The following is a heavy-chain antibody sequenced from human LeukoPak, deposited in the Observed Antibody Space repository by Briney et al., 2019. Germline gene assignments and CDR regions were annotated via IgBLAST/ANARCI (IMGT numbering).Heavy chain of an antibody. Sequence: SETLSLTCTVSGGSISSYYWSWIRQPPGKGLEWIGYIYYSGSTNYNPSLKSRVTISVDTSKNQFSLKLSSVTAADTAVYYCARARWLQLRGAFDYWGQGTLVTVSS. CDR1: GGSISSYY. V-gene: IGHV4-59*01. J-gene: IGHJ4*02. CDR2: IYYSGST. D-gene: IGHD5-24*01. CDR3: ARARWLQLRGAFDY.